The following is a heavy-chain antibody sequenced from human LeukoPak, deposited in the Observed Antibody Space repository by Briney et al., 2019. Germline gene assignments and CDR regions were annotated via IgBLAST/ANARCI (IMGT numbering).Heavy chain of an antibody. V-gene: IGHV3-7*03. J-gene: IGHJ4*02. CDR3: AKDGGLWVSAHWGDS. CDR2: TKEDASEK. D-gene: IGHD7-27*01. CDR1: GFTFSNYW. Sequence: PSGGSLRLSCAASGFTFSNYWMTWVRQAPGKGLEWVANTKEDASEKYYVDSVRGRFTTSRDNAKNSLYLQMNSLRAEDTAVYYCAKDGGLWVSAHWGDSWGRGTLVTVSS.